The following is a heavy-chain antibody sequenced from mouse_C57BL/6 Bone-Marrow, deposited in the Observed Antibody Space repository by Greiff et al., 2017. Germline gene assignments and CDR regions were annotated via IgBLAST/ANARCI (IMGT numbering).Heavy chain of an antibody. Sequence: VQLQQSGAELVRPGASVKLSCPASGFNIKDDYMHWVKQRPEQGLEWIGGIDPGNGDTEYASKFQGKATITADTSSNTAYLQLRSLTSEDTAVYYCTTGGDYWGQGTSVTVSS. CDR3: TTGGDY. J-gene: IGHJ4*01. V-gene: IGHV14-4*01. CDR1: GFNIKDDY. CDR2: IDPGNGDT.